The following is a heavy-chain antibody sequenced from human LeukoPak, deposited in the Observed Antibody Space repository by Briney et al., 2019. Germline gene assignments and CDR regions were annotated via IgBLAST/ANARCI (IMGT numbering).Heavy chain of an antibody. CDR2: ISSSSSSTI. CDR3: ARAYSYGYYFDY. Sequence: PGGSLRLSCAASGFTFSSYSMNWGRQAPGKGLEWVSYISSSSSSTIYYADSLKGRFTISRDNAKNSLYLQMNSLRDEDTAVYYCARAYSYGYYFDYWGQGTLVTVPS. CDR1: GFTFSSYS. V-gene: IGHV3-48*02. J-gene: IGHJ4*02. D-gene: IGHD5-18*01.